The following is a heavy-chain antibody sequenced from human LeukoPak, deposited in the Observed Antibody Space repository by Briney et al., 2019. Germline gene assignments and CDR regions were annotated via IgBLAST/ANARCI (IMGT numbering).Heavy chain of an antibody. CDR2: ISDGGAAT. Sequence: GESLRLSYAASGFNFSNYAMTWVRQAPGKGLEWVSTISDGGAATYYADSVKGRFTIPRDNSKNTLSLQMNSLRAEDTAVYYCATLTVRGVINIWGQGTLVTVSS. CDR3: ATLTVRGVINI. V-gene: IGHV3-23*01. D-gene: IGHD3-10*01. J-gene: IGHJ4*02. CDR1: GFNFSNYA.